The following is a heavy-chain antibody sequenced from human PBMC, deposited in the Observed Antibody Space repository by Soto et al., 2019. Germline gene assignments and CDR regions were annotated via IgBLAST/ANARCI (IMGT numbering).Heavy chain of an antibody. Sequence: GGSLRLSCAASGFTFSSYDMHWVRQATGKGLEWVSAIGTAGDTYYPGSVKGRFTISRENAKNSLYLQMNSLRAGDTAVYYCARAGIQRSVAGYCYYYMDVWGKGTTVTVSS. D-gene: IGHD6-19*01. CDR1: GFTFSSYD. V-gene: IGHV3-13*01. J-gene: IGHJ6*03. CDR3: ARAGIQRSVAGYCYYYMDV. CDR2: IGTAGDT.